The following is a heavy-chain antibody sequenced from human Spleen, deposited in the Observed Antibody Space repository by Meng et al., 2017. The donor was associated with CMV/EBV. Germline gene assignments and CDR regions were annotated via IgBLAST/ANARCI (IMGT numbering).Heavy chain of an antibody. V-gene: IGHV4-61*01. D-gene: IGHD3-3*01. Sequence: GSLRLSCTVSGGSVYSGSYYWTWIRQPPGKGLEWIGYIYYSGSTNYNPSLKSRVTISVDTSKNQFSLKLSSVTAADTAVYYCARGGVDFWSGKPSNFDYWGQGTLVTVSS. J-gene: IGHJ4*02. CDR2: IYYSGST. CDR1: GGSVYSGSYY. CDR3: ARGGVDFWSGKPSNFDY.